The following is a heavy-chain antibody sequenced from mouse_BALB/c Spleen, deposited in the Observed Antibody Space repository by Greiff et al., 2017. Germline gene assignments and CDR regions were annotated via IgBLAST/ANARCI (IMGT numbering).Heavy chain of an antibody. CDR2: ISNGGGST. CDR3: ARHDRSAWFAY. Sequence: EVMLVESGGGLVQPGGSLKLSCAASGFTFSSYTMSWVRQTPEKRLEWVAYISNGGGSTYYPDTVKGRFTISRDNAKNTLYLQMSSLKSEDTAMYYCARHDRSAWFAYWGQGTLVTVSA. CDR1: GFTFSSYT. J-gene: IGHJ3*01. D-gene: IGHD2-14*01. V-gene: IGHV5-12-2*01.